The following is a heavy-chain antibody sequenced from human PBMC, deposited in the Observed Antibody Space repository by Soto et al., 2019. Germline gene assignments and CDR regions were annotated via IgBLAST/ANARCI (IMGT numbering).Heavy chain of an antibody. Sequence: EVQLLESGGGLVQPGGSLRLSCAASGFTFSSYAMSWVRQAPGKGLEWVSAISGSGGSTYYADSVKGRFTISRDNSKNTLYLQMNSLRAEDTAVYYCAKDYAKVYPRYCSGGSCHEYYFDYWGQGTLVTVSS. CDR2: ISGSGGST. V-gene: IGHV3-23*01. CDR1: GFTFSSYA. J-gene: IGHJ4*02. D-gene: IGHD2-15*01. CDR3: AKDYAKVYPRYCSGGSCHEYYFDY.